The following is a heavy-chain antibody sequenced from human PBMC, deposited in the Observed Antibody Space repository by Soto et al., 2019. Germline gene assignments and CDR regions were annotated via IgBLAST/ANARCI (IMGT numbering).Heavy chain of an antibody. D-gene: IGHD1-26*01. CDR3: TTHIVGSTWWYFDY. J-gene: IGHJ4*02. CDR2: ISGSGGFT. V-gene: IGHV3-23*01. Sequence: EVQLLESGGGLVQPGGSLRLSCVASGFTFTSYAMSWVRQAPGKGLEWVSAISGSGGFTYNADSVKGRFTISRDNSKNTLYVQMNSLRAEDKAVYYCTTHIVGSTWWYFDYWGQGILVTVSS. CDR1: GFTFTSYA.